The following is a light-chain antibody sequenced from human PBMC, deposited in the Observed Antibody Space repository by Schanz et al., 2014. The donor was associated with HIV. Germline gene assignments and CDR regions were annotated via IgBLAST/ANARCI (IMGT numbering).Light chain of an antibody. V-gene: IGLV2-8*01. CDR3: QSYDSNLSGWV. J-gene: IGLJ3*02. Sequence: QSALTQPPSASGSPGQSVTISCTGTSSDVGGYNYVPWNQQHPGKAPKLMIYEVSKRPSGVPDRFSGSKSGTSASLAITGLQAEDEADYCCQSYDSNLSGWVFGGGTKLTVL. CDR2: EVS. CDR1: SSDVGGYNY.